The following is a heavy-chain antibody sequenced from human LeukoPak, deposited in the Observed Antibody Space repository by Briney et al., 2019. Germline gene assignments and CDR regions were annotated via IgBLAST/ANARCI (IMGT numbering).Heavy chain of an antibody. CDR2: ISVYNGNP. V-gene: IGHV1-18*01. D-gene: IGHD3-10*01. Sequence: ASVKVSCKASGYTFSSYGISWVRQAPGQGLEWMGWISVYNGNPNYAQKLQGRVTMTTDTSTSTAYMELRSLRSDDTAVYYCARDNDGSGNYMDVWGKGTTVTVSS. J-gene: IGHJ6*03. CDR3: ARDNDGSGNYMDV. CDR1: GYTFSSYG.